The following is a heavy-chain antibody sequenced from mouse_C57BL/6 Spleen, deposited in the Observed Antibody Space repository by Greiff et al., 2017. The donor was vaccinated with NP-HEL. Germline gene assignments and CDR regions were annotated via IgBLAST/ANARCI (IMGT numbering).Heavy chain of an antibody. J-gene: IGHJ2*01. Sequence: QVQLKESGPGILQSSQTLSLTCSFSGFSLSTSGMGVSWIRHPSGTGLEWLAHIYWVDDKRYNPSLKSRLTISKDTSRNQVFLKITSVDTADTATDYCARTKFYYYGSSYPYYFDYWGQGTTLTVSS. CDR1: GFSLSTSGMG. CDR3: ARTKFYYYGSSYPYYFDY. D-gene: IGHD1-1*01. CDR2: IYWVDDK. V-gene: IGHV8-12*01.